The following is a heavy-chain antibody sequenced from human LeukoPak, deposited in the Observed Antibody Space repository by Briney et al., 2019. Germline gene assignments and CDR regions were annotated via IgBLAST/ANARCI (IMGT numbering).Heavy chain of an antibody. CDR3: AKDKDIVATTPAWYFDP. CDR2: ISAYNGNT. V-gene: IGHV1-18*04. CDR1: AYTFTSYG. J-gene: IGHJ2*01. D-gene: IGHD5-12*01. Sequence: ASVTVSCTASAYTFTSYGISWVRQAPGQGLEWVGWISAYNGNTNYAQKLQGRVTMTTDTSTSTAYMELRSMRSDDPAVYYWAKDKDIVATTPAWYFDPWGRGTRVTASS.